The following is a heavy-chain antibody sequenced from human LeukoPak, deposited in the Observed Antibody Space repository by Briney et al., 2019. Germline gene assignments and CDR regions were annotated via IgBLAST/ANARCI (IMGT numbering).Heavy chain of an antibody. J-gene: IGHJ4*02. Sequence: PGRSLRLSCAASGFTFDDYAMHWVRQAPGKALEWVSGISWNSGSIGYADSVKGRFTISRDNAKNSLYLQMNSLRAEDTALYYCAKDPYNYYGSGRRIDYWGQGTLVTVSS. CDR2: ISWNSGSI. CDR1: GFTFDDYA. D-gene: IGHD3-10*01. CDR3: AKDPYNYYGSGRRIDY. V-gene: IGHV3-9*01.